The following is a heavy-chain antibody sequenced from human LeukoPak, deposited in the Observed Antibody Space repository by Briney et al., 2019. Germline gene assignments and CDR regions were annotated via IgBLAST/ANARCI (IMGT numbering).Heavy chain of an antibody. CDR1: GFTFDDYA. CDR3: AKDIPARYSYGRDYFDY. Sequence: PGGSLRLSCAASGFTFDDYAMHWVRQAPGKGLEWVSGISWNSGSIGYADSVKGRFTISRDNAKNSLYLQMNSLRAEDTALYYCAKDIPARYSYGRDYFDYWGQGTLVTVSS. V-gene: IGHV3-9*01. J-gene: IGHJ4*02. CDR2: ISWNSGSI. D-gene: IGHD5-18*01.